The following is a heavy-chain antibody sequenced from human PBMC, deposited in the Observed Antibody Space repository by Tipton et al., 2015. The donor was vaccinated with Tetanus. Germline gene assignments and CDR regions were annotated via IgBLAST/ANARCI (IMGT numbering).Heavy chain of an antibody. CDR2: ISNSGST. D-gene: IGHD3-10*01. V-gene: IGHV4-59*12. CDR3: ARDRGVRGGYYYYHGMDV. CDR1: GVSISGSY. J-gene: IGHJ6*02. Sequence: TLSLTCTVSGVSISGSYWNWIRQPPGKGLEWIGYISNSGSTYYNPSLKSRVTISVDTSQKQISLKVNSVTAADTAVYYCARDRGVRGGYYYYHGMDVWGQGTTVTVSS.